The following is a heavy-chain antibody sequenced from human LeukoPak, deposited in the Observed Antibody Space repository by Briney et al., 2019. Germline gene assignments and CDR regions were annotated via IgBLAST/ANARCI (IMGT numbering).Heavy chain of an antibody. V-gene: IGHV1/OR15-1*04. CDR3: AAVAGLGNAFDI. J-gene: IGHJ3*02. D-gene: IGHD6-19*01. CDR2: INPNSGGT. CDR1: GYIFTDYY. Sequence: GASVKVSCKASGYIFTDYYMHWVRQAPGQELGWMGRINPNSGGTNYAQKFQGRVTMTRDTSISTAYMELSRLRSDDTAVYYCAAVAGLGNAFDIWGQGTMVTVSS.